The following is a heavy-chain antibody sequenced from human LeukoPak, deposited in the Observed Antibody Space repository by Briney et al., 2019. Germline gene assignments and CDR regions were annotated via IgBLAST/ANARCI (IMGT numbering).Heavy chain of an antibody. Sequence: PSETLSLTCAVYGGSFSGYYWSWIRQPPGKGLEWIGEINHSGSTNYNPSLKSRVTISVDTSKNQFSLKLSSVTAADTAVYYCAREDPGNYDYVWGSYHRYYFDYWGQGTLVTVSS. V-gene: IGHV4-34*01. CDR2: INHSGST. D-gene: IGHD3-16*02. CDR3: AREDPGNYDYVWGSYHRYYFDY. CDR1: GGSFSGYY. J-gene: IGHJ4*02.